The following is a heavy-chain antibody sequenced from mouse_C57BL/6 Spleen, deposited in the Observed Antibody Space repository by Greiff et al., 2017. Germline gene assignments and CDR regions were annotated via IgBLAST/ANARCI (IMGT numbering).Heavy chain of an antibody. V-gene: IGHV5-17*01. D-gene: IGHD2-5*01. J-gene: IGHJ1*03. CDR3: ARRDSNEYFDV. Sequence: DVKLVESGGGLVKPGGSLKLSCAASGFTFSDYGMHWVRQAPEKGLEWVAYISSGSSTIYYADTVKGRFTISRDNAKNTLFLQMTSLRSEDTAMYYCARRDSNEYFDVWGTGTTVTVSS. CDR1: GFTFSDYG. CDR2: ISSGSSTI.